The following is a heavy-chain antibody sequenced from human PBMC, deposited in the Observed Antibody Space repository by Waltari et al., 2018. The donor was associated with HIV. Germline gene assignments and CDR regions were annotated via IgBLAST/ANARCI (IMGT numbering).Heavy chain of an antibody. CDR2: IYYMGST. Sequence: QVQLQESGPGLVKPSQTLSLTCTVSGGSISSGGYYWSWIRQHPGKGLEWIGYIYYMGSTYYNPSLKGRVTISVDTSKNQFSLKLSSVTAADTAVYYCARMGLHDRSGYGRGMDVWGQGTTVTVSS. CDR3: ARMGLHDRSGYGRGMDV. J-gene: IGHJ6*02. V-gene: IGHV4-31*03. CDR1: GGSISSGGYY. D-gene: IGHD3-22*01.